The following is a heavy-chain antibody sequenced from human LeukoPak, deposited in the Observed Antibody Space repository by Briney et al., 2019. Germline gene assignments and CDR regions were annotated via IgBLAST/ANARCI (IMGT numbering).Heavy chain of an antibody. J-gene: IGHJ4*02. CDR2: INSDGSST. CDR1: GFTSSTYW. Sequence: PGGSLRLSCAASGFTSSTYWIHWVRHAPGKGLMWVSRINSDGSSTSYADSVKGRFTISRDNAKNTVYLHMNSLKVEDTAVYYCARSYYGDYEHFWGQGTVVAVSS. D-gene: IGHD4-17*01. CDR3: ARSYYGDYEHF. V-gene: IGHV3-74*01.